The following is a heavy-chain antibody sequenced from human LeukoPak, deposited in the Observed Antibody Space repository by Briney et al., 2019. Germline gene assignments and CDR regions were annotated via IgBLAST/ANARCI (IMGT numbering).Heavy chain of an antibody. CDR1: GFTFSSYE. CDR2: ISDSGAAM. J-gene: IGHJ4*02. Sequence: PGGSLRLSCAASGFTFSSYEMNWVRQAPGKGLQWVSYISDSGAAMYYADSVKGRFTISRDNAKNPLYLQMNSLRDGDTAVYYCARDSGNSFDYWGQGTLVTVSS. V-gene: IGHV3-48*03. CDR3: ARDSGNSFDY.